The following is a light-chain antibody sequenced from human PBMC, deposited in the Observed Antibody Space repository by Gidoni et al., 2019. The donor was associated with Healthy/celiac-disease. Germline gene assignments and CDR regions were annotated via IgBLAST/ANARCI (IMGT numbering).Light chain of an antibody. J-gene: IGKJ1*01. V-gene: IGKV1-27*01. Sequence: DIQMTPSPSSLSASVGDRVTITCRARQGISNYLAWYQQKPGKVPKLLIYAASTLQSGVPSRFSGSGSGTDVTLTISSLQPEDVATYYCQKYNSAPWTFGQGTKVEIK. CDR2: AAS. CDR3: QKYNSAPWT. CDR1: QGISNY.